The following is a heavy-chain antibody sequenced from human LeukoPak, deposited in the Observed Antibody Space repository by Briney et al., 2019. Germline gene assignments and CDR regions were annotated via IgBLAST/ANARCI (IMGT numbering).Heavy chain of an antibody. CDR3: ARVFTPNLIFPRQKNAFDI. CDR1: GFTFSSYG. Sequence: GGSLRLSCAASGFTFSSYGMHWVRQAPGKGLGWVALISYDGSNKYYADSVKGRFTISRDTSKNTLYLQMNSLRAEDTAVYYCARVFTPNLIFPRQKNAFDIWGQGTMVTVSS. V-gene: IGHV3-30*19. J-gene: IGHJ3*02. D-gene: IGHD3-3*01. CDR2: ISYDGSNK.